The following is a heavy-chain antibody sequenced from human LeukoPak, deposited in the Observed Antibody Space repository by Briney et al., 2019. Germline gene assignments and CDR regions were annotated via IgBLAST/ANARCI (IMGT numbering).Heavy chain of an antibody. V-gene: IGHV1-69*06. J-gene: IGHJ4*02. CDR2: IIPIFGTA. CDR1: GGTFSSYA. Sequence: GASVKVSCKASGGTFSSYAISWVRQAPGQGLEWMGGIIPIFGTANYAQKFQGRVTITADKSTGTAYMELSSLRSDDTAVYYCARDDSGYGIDYWGQGTLVTVSS. D-gene: IGHD5-12*01. CDR3: ARDDSGYGIDY.